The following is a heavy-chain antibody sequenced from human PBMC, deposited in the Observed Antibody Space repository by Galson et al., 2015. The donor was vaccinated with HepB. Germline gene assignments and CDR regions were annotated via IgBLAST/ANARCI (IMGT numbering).Heavy chain of an antibody. CDR2: IYPGDSDT. CDR1: GYSFTSYW. Sequence: QSGAEVKKPGESLKISCKGSGYSFTSYWIGWVRQMPGKGLEWMGIIYPGDSDTRYSPSFQGQVTISADKSISTAYLQWSSLKASDTAMYYCARSPGLRFLEWLLANNWYFDLWGRGTLVTVSS. J-gene: IGHJ2*01. D-gene: IGHD3-3*01. V-gene: IGHV5-51*03. CDR3: ARSPGLRFLEWLLANNWYFDL.